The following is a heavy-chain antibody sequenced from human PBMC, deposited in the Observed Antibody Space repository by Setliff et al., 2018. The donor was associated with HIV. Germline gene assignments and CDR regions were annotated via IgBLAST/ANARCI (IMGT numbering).Heavy chain of an antibody. Sequence: PGGSLRLSCAASGFTFSSFAVSWVRQAPGKGPEWVSSISGHSVTTYYADSVKGRFTVSRDNSKNPLYLHMNNLRTEDTAIYYCASPYYDFVWGSYQPDYWGQGTLVTVSS. V-gene: IGHV3-23*01. CDR3: ASPYYDFVWGSYQPDY. CDR2: ISGHSVTT. D-gene: IGHD3-16*02. J-gene: IGHJ4*02. CDR1: GFTFSSFA.